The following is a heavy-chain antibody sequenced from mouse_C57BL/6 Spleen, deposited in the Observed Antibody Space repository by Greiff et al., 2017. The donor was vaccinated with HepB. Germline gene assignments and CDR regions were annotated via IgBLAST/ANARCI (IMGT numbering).Heavy chain of an antibody. CDR1: GYSFTGYY. CDR3: ASLYGSSYDWYFDV. V-gene: IGHV1-42*01. D-gene: IGHD1-1*01. CDR2: INPSTGGT. Sequence: EVKLMESGPELVKPGASVKISCKASGYSFTGYYMNWVKQSPEKSLEWIGEINPSTGGTTYNQKFKAKATLTVDKSSSTAYMQLKSLTSEDSAVYYCASLYGSSYDWYFDVWGTGTTVTVSS. J-gene: IGHJ1*03.